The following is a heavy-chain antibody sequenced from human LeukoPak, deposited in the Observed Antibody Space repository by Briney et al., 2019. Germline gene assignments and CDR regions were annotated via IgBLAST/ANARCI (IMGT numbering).Heavy chain of an antibody. V-gene: IGHV3-23*01. CDR1: GFTFSSYA. CDR3: AKGHSSGWYGYFDY. Sequence: TGGSLRLSCAASGFTFSSYAMSWVRQAPGTGLEWVSGISGSGGNTCYADSVKGRFTISRDTSKNTLYLQMNSLRAEDTAVYYCAKGHSSGWYGYFDYWGQGTQVTVSS. CDR2: ISGSGGNT. J-gene: IGHJ4*02. D-gene: IGHD6-19*01.